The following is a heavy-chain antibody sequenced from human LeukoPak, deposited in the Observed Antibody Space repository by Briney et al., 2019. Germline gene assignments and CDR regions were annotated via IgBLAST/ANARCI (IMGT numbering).Heavy chain of an antibody. Sequence: GRSLRLSCAASGFTFSSYAMHWVRQAPGKGLEWVAVISYDGSNKYYADSVKGRFTISRDNSKNTLYLQMNSLRAEDTAVYYCARDRVATILDYYYGMDVWGQGTTVTVSS. V-gene: IGHV3-30*04. D-gene: IGHD5-12*01. CDR1: GFTFSSYA. CDR2: ISYDGSNK. J-gene: IGHJ6*02. CDR3: ARDRVATILDYYYGMDV.